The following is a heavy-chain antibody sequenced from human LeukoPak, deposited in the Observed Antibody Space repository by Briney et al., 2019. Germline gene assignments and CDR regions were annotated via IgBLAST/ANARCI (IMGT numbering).Heavy chain of an antibody. CDR2: IYSGGST. Sequence: GGSLRPSCAASGFTVSSNYMSWVRQAPGKGLEWVSVIYSGGSTYYADSVKGRFTISRDNSKNTLYLQMNSLRAEDTAVYYCARVISGWSYYFDYWGQGTLVTVSS. V-gene: IGHV3-66*01. CDR1: GFTVSSNY. J-gene: IGHJ4*02. D-gene: IGHD6-19*01. CDR3: ARVISGWSYYFDY.